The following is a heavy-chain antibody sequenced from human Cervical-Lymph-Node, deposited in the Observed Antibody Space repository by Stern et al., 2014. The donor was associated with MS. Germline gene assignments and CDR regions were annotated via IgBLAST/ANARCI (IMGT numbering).Heavy chain of an antibody. CDR3: TRAVGGVGRE. Sequence: VQLEESGPEVKKPGASVMVSCKTSGYTFTNYYIHWVRQAPGQGLEWMGIINPNGSVTASAQKVQGRLTMTSSTSTTPVYMRLITLTSEDTAMYYCTRAVGGVGREWGQGTLVFVSS. V-gene: IGHV1-46*01. J-gene: IGHJ4*02. CDR2: INPNGSVT. CDR1: GYTFTNYY. D-gene: IGHD3-16*01.